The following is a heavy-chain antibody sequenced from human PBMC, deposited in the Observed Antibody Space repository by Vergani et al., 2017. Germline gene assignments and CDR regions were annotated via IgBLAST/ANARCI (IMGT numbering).Heavy chain of an antibody. J-gene: IGHJ4*02. Sequence: QVQLQESGPGLVKPSQTLSLTCTVSGDSISSGNNWGWIRQPPGKGLEWISSVSHSGDTYFNPSLKGRVSISMDTSKNYFFLTLSSVTAADTAMYYCARTESFILRYFHWALWGQGTLVTVSS. CDR1: GDSISSGNN. CDR2: VSHSGDT. V-gene: IGHV4-38-2*02. CDR3: ARTESFILRYFHWAL. D-gene: IGHD3-9*01.